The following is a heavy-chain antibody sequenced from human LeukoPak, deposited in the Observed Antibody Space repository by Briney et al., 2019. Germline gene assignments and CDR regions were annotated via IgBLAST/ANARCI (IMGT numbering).Heavy chain of an antibody. V-gene: IGHV4-59*12. CDR3: ARGRYYYASGSRWFDP. CDR2: IYYSGST. CDR1: GGSINSYY. J-gene: IGHJ5*02. D-gene: IGHD3-10*01. Sequence: PSETLSLTCTVSGGSINSYYWSWIRRPPGKGLEWIGYIYYSGSTNYNPSLKSRVTISVDTSKNQFSLKLSSVTAADTAVYYCARGRYYYASGSRWFDPWGQGTLVTVSS.